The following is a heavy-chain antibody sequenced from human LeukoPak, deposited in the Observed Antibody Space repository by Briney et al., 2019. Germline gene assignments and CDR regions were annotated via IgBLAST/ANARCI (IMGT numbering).Heavy chain of an antibody. D-gene: IGHD2-15*01. Sequence: GASVKVSCKASGYTFTSYYMHWVRQAPGQGLEWMGIINPSGGSTSYAQKFQGRVTMTRDTSTSTVYMELRSLRSDDTAVYYCARHYCSGGSCYGVFDYWGQGTLVIVSS. CDR2: INPSGGST. CDR1: GYTFTSYY. J-gene: IGHJ4*02. CDR3: ARHYCSGGSCYGVFDY. V-gene: IGHV1-46*01.